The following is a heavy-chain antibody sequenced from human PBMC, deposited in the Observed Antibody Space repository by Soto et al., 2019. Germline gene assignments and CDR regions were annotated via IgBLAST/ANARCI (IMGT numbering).Heavy chain of an antibody. CDR1: GGSISSGGYC. Sequence: QVQLQESGPGLVKPSQTLSLTCTVSGGSISSGGYCWSWIRQHPGKGLWWIGFIYYSGSSYYNPSLKSRVTISVDASKHQFALKLSSVTAADTAVYYCAREGAAPYYYYGMDVWGQGTTVTVSS. D-gene: IGHD6-25*01. CDR3: AREGAAPYYYYGMDV. V-gene: IGHV4-31*03. J-gene: IGHJ6*02. CDR2: IYYSGSS.